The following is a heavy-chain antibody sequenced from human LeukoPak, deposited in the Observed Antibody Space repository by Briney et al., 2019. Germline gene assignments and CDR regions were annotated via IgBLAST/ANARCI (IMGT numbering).Heavy chain of an antibody. J-gene: IGHJ5*02. CDR1: GGYISGYY. V-gene: IGHV4-4*07. D-gene: IGHD2-21*02. CDR3: ARERSDCGGDCYSYWFDP. CDR2: IYGSGST. Sequence: PSETLSLTCTVPGGYISGYYWSWIRRPAGKGLEWIGRIYGSGSTNYNPSLGGRATVSADTSKNKVSLKLNSVTAADTAVYYCARERSDCGGDCYSYWFDPWGQGTQVTV.